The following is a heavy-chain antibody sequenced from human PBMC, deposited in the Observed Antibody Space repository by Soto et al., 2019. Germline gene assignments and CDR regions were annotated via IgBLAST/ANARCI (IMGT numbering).Heavy chain of an antibody. V-gene: IGHV3-23*01. J-gene: IGHJ4*02. CDR2: ISGSGVST. Sequence: GGSLRLCCGASGFTFISYARSWVRPAPGKGLEWVSAISGSGVSTYYADSVKGRFTISRDNSKNTLYLQMNSLRAEDTAVYYCAKSPGMYYYDSSGYYHYDYWGQGTLVTVSS. CDR3: AKSPGMYYYDSSGYYHYDY. D-gene: IGHD3-22*01. CDR1: GFTFISYA.